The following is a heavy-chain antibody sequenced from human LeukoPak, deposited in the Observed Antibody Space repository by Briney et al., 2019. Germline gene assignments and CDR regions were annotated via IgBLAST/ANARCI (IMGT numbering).Heavy chain of an antibody. D-gene: IGHD3-9*01. CDR3: ARDLDWVFDF. CDR1: GYTFNTYS. V-gene: IGHV1-18*01. Sequence: ASVKVSCKASGYTFNTYSFSWVRQAPGQGLEWMGWISTYNGDTKYAQDYQDRVTMTTDASTSTAYMELRSLRSDDTAVYYRARDLDWVFDFWGQGTLVTVSS. J-gene: IGHJ4*02. CDR2: ISTYNGDT.